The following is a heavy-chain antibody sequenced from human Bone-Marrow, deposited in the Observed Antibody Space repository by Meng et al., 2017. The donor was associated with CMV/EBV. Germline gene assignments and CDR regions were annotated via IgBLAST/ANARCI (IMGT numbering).Heavy chain of an antibody. CDR3: ARETRLTACRHYYGMVV. CDR2: IYSGGST. Sequence: GESLKISCAASGFTVSSNYMSWVRQAPGKGLEWVSVIYSGGSTYYADSVKGRFTISRDNSKNTLYLQMNSLRAEDTAVYYCARETRLTACRHYYGMVVWGQGTTVTVSS. J-gene: IGHJ6*02. V-gene: IGHV3-53*01. D-gene: IGHD6-6*01. CDR1: GFTVSSNY.